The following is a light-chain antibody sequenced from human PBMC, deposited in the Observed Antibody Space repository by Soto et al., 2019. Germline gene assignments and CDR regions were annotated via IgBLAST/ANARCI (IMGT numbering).Light chain of an antibody. J-gene: IGKJ2*01. CDR2: TAS. CDR1: QTISTY. V-gene: IGKV1-39*01. Sequence: DIQMTQSPSSLSASVGDRVTITCRASQTISTYLNWYQQKPGKAPKLLIYTASSLQSGVPSRFSGSGSGTDFTLIISSLQPEDFATYFCQQRHSIPYIFGQGTKLQLK. CDR3: QQRHSIPYI.